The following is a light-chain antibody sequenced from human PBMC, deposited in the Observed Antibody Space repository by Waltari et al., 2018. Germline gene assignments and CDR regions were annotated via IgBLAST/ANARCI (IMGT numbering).Light chain of an antibody. J-gene: IGLJ3*02. V-gene: IGLV1-44*01. CDR2: SNN. CDR1: SSNIGSNT. CDR3: AAWDDSLNGWV. Sequence: QSVLTQPPSASGTPGQRVTISCSGSSSNIGSNTVNWDQQLPGTAPQLLIYSNNQRPSGVPDRFSGSKSGTSASLAISGRQSEDEADYYCAAWDDSLNGWVFGGGTKLTVL.